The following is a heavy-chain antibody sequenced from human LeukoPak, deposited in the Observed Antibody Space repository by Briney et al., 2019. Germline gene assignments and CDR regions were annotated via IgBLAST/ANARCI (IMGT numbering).Heavy chain of an antibody. CDR1: GLTFSTSG. CDR2: IGPTGFDR. D-gene: IGHD1-14*01. V-gene: IGHV3-21*06. J-gene: IGHJ4*02. CDR3: ATETNGRHYDY. Sequence: PGGSLRLSCTTSGLTFSTSGFNWVRQAPGKGLEWVASIGPTGFDRYHADSIKGRFTISRDNANNFPYLQMDCLRAEDTAVYYCATETNGRHYDYWGQGTLLTVSS.